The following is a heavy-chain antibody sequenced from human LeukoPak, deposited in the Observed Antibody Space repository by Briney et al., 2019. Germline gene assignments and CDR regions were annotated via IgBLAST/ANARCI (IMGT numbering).Heavy chain of an antibody. D-gene: IGHD2-15*01. CDR2: INPSGGST. Sequence: ASVKVSCKASGYTFTSYYMHWVRQAPGQGLEWMGIINPSGGSTSYAQKFQGRVTMTRDTSTSTVYMELSSLRSEDTAVYYCASVVVVAATPAHWFDPWGQGTLVTVSS. V-gene: IGHV1-46*01. CDR3: ASVVVVAATPAHWFDP. J-gene: IGHJ5*02. CDR1: GYTFTSYY.